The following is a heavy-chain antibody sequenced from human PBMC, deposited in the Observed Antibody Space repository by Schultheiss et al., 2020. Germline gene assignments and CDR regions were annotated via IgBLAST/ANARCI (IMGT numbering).Heavy chain of an antibody. J-gene: IGHJ4*02. Sequence: SVKVSCKASGGTFSSYAISWVRQAPGQGLEWMGGIIPIFGTANYAQKFQGRVTITADKSTSTAYMELSRLRSDDTAMYYCARGYGDYGSAIDYWGQGTLVTVYS. CDR1: GGTFSSYA. CDR3: ARGYGDYGSAIDY. D-gene: IGHD4-17*01. CDR2: IIPIFGTA. V-gene: IGHV1-69*06.